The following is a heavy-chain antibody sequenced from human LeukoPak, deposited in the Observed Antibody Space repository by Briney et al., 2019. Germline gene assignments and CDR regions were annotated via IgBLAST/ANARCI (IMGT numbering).Heavy chain of an antibody. J-gene: IGHJ2*01. CDR2: IYTSGST. Sequence: SETLSLTCTVSGGSISSYYWSWIRQPAGKGLEWIGRIYTSGSTNYNPSLKSRVTMSVDTSKNQFSLKLRSVTAADTAVYYCARLSSSWYQDWYFDLWGRGTLVTVSS. D-gene: IGHD6-13*01. V-gene: IGHV4-4*07. CDR1: GGSISSYY. CDR3: ARLSSSWYQDWYFDL.